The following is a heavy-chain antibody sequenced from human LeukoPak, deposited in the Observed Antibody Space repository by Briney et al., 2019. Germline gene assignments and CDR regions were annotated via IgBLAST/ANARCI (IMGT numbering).Heavy chain of an antibody. CDR1: GFTFGTYT. D-gene: IGHD3-9*01. CDR3: AKYHLGILTGYSVFDY. Sequence: GGSLRLSCAASGFTFGTYTMIWVRQAAGKGLEWVSSVSSGSDYIYYANSVKGRFTISRDNAKNTLYLQMNSLRAEDTAVYYCAKYHLGILTGYSVFDYWGQGTLVTVSS. J-gene: IGHJ4*02. V-gene: IGHV3-21*04. CDR2: VSSGSDYI.